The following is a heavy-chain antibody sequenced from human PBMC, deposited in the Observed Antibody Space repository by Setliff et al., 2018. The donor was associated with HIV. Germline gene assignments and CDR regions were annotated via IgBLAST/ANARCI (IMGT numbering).Heavy chain of an antibody. Sequence: PSETLSLTCAVSGASDISYIWWSWVRQPPGKGLEWIGEVYHTGSTNLNPSLKSRVTISVDKSKNQFSLKLISVTAADTAVYYCARATWLVHPFPLYYFDYWGQGILVTVSS. CDR2: VYHTGST. D-gene: IGHD6-19*01. CDR3: ARATWLVHPFPLYYFDY. V-gene: IGHV4-4*02. J-gene: IGHJ4*02. CDR1: GASDISYIW.